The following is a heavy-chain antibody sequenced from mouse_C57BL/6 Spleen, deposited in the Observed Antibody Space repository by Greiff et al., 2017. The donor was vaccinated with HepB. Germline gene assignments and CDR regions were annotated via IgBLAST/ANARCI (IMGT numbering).Heavy chain of an antibody. Sequence: QVHVKQFGAELVKPGASVKMSCKASGYTFTSYWITWVKQRPGQGLEWIGDIYPGSGSTNYNEKFKSKATLTVDTSSSTAYMQLSSLTSEDSAVYYCAREGHYYGSSSWYFDVWGTGTTVTVSS. CDR2: IYPGSGST. CDR1: GYTFTSYW. CDR3: AREGHYYGSSSWYFDV. D-gene: IGHD1-1*01. V-gene: IGHV1-55*01. J-gene: IGHJ1*03.